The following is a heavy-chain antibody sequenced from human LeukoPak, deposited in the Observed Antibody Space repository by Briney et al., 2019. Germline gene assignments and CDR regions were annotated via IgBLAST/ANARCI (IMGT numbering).Heavy chain of an antibody. CDR3: AREYCSSTSCPNDAFDI. J-gene: IGHJ3*02. CDR1: GVTFSSYA. Sequence: PGGSLRLSCAAPGVTFSSYAKHWVRQAPGKGKGWVGVISYDGSKKYYEDSGKGRLTTYRENTKNTLYVQMNRQRAGDTAVSYCAREYCSSTSCPNDAFDIWGQGTMVTVSS. CDR2: ISYDGSKK. V-gene: IGHV3-30*04. D-gene: IGHD2-2*01.